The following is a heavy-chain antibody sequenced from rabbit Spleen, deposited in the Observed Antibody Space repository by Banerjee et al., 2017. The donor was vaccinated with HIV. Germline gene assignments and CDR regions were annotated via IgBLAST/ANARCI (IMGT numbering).Heavy chain of an antibody. CDR2: IDADNTII. CDR3: ARDGAGVDYSLDL. Sequence: QSLEESGGDLVKPGASLTLTCTVSGLSFSSTYYMCWVRQAPGKGLEYIACIDADNTIINYATWAKGRFTISKTSSTTVTLQMTSLTAADTATYFCARDGAGVDYSLDLWGQGTLVTVS. V-gene: IGHV1S40*01. D-gene: IGHD7-1*01. J-gene: IGHJ3*01. CDR1: GLSFSSTYY.